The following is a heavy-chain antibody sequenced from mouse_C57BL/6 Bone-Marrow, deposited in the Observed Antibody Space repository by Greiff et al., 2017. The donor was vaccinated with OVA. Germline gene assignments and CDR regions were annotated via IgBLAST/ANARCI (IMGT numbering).Heavy chain of an antibody. CDR1: GYTFTSYG. D-gene: IGHD2-12*01. Sequence: QVQLKESGAELARPGASVKLSCKASGYTFTSYGISWVKQRTGQGLEWIGEIYPRSGNTYYNEKFKGKATLTADKSSSTAYMELRSLTSEDSAVYFCANSFYYAMDYWGQGTSVTVSS. CDR3: ANSFYYAMDY. J-gene: IGHJ4*01. V-gene: IGHV1-81*01. CDR2: IYPRSGNT.